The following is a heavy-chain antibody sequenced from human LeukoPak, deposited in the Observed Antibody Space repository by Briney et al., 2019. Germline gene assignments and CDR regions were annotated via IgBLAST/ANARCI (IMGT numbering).Heavy chain of an antibody. V-gene: IGHV3-48*03. CDR1: GFTFSSFE. D-gene: IGHD2-15*01. Sequence: GGSLRLSCATSGFTFSSFEMNWVRQAPGKGLEWVSYINSGGSTMFYADSVKGRFTISRDNAKNSLYLQMNSLRAEDTAVYYCAGPYCSGGSCYVYYFDYWGQGTLVTVSS. CDR3: AGPYCSGGSCYVYYFDY. CDR2: INSGGSTM. J-gene: IGHJ4*02.